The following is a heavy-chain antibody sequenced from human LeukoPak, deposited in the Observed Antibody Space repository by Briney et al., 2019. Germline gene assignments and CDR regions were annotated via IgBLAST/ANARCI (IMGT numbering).Heavy chain of an antibody. J-gene: IGHJ4*02. D-gene: IGHD3-10*01. V-gene: IGHV3-9*01. Sequence: GGSLKLSCAASGFTFDDYAMHWVRQAPGKGLEWVSGISWNSGRIGYADSVKGRFTISRDNAKNSLYLQMNSLRAEDTALYYCVKDRVWFGELLNPLFDNWGQGTRVTVSS. CDR1: GFTFDDYA. CDR2: ISWNSGRI. CDR3: VKDRVWFGELLNPLFDN.